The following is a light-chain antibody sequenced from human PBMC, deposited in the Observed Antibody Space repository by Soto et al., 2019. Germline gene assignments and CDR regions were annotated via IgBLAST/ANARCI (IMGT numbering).Light chain of an antibody. CDR1: RSNIGSNT. CDR3: AVWDDSLNGWV. Sequence: QSVLTQPPSASGTPGQRVTISCSGSRSNIGSNTVNWYQQLPGTAPKLLIYSNNQRPSGVPDRFSGSKSGTSASLAISGLQSEDEAEYYCAVWDDSLNGWVFGGGTKVT. V-gene: IGLV1-44*01. CDR2: SNN. J-gene: IGLJ3*02.